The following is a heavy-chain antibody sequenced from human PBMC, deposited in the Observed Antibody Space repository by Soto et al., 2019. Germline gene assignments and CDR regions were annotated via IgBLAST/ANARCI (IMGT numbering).Heavy chain of an antibody. CDR2: IVVGSGNT. V-gene: IGHV1-58*02. CDR1: GFTFTSSA. D-gene: IGHD4-4*01. J-gene: IGHJ6*03. Sequence: SVKVSCKASGFTFTSSAMQWVRQARGQRLEWIGWIVVGSGNTNYAQKFQERVTITRDMSTSTAYMELSSLRSEDTAVYYCAADGGVLTVTTGGYYYYYMDVWGKGTTVTV. CDR3: AADGGVLTVTTGGYYYYYMDV.